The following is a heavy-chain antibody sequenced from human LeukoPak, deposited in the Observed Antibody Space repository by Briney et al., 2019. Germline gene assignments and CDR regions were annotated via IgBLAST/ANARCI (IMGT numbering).Heavy chain of an antibody. D-gene: IGHD2-8*02. CDR1: GFTFNAYN. CDR3: ARGRGYCTGVSCDIDY. J-gene: IGHJ4*02. CDR2: IITRGDTT. V-gene: IGHV3-48*04. Sequence: GRALRRSCAAPGFTFNAYNMNRVRQAPGKGLDRTSIIITRGDTTDDAASVKDRLPISRENAKNSVFLHLNSLRGDATAVYYCARGRGYCTGVSCDIDYWGQETLVTVSS.